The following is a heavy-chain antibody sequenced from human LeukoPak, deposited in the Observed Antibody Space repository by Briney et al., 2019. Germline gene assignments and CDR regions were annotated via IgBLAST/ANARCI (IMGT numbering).Heavy chain of an antibody. J-gene: IGHJ4*01. CDR3: ARGRFHLDSSVYSSFYH. V-gene: IGHV3-21*01. CDR1: GFTFSSYS. D-gene: IGHD3-22*01. CDR2: ISSSSSYM. Sequence: PGGSLRLSCAASGFTFSSYSMNWVRQAPGKGLEWVSSISSSSSYMYYTDSVKGRFTISRDNAKNSLYLQTNSLRAEDTAVYYCARGRFHLDSSVYSSFYHWGHGTLVTVSS.